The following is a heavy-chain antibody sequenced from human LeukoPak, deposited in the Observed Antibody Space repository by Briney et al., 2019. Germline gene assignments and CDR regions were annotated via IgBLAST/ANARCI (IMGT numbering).Heavy chain of an antibody. V-gene: IGHV4-34*01. J-gene: IGHJ5*02. CDR1: GGSFSDYY. CDR3: ARLPSPGWFDP. CDR2: INHSGST. Sequence: SETLSLTCAVYGGSFSDYYWNWIRQPPGKGLEWIGEINHSGSTNYNPSLKSRVTISVDTSKNQFSLKLSSVTAADTAVYYCARLPSPGWFDPWGQGTLVTVSS.